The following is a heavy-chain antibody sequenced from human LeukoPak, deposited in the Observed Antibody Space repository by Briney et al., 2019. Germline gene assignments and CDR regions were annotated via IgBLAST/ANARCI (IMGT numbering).Heavy chain of an antibody. Sequence: SETLSLTCTVSGVSIRTSTHYWAWIRQPPGKGLEWIANMVYGGSTYYNASLRSRLSLSVDTSRNQFSPKLTSVTASDTAIFYCVRQGGWGGAASLIDFWGQGTLVTVSS. J-gene: IGHJ4*02. CDR3: VRQGGWGGAASLIDF. V-gene: IGHV4-39*01. CDR1: GVSIRTSTHY. D-gene: IGHD2-15*01. CDR2: MVYGGST.